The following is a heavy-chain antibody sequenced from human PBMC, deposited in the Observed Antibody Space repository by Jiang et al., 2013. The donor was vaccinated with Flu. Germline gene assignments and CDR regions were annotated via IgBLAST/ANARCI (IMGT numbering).Heavy chain of an antibody. Sequence: PGGSLRLSCAASGFTFSKYAMSWVRQAPGKGLDWVSVISDSGATTYYADSVKGRFTISRDNSKNTLYLQMNSLEAEDTALYYCAKFRSSSWGLYLLYWGQGTLVTVSS. J-gene: IGHJ4*02. CDR2: ISDSGATT. D-gene: IGHD6-13*01. V-gene: IGHV3-23*01. CDR3: AKFRSSSWGLYLLY. CDR1: GFTFSKYA.